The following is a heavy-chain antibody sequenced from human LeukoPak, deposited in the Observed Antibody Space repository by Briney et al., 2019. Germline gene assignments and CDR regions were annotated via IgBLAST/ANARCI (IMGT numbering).Heavy chain of an antibody. CDR1: GGSISSGGYS. J-gene: IGHJ5*02. CDR2: IYHSGST. CDR3: ARGRSTDGSAWPNWFDP. V-gene: IGHV4-30-2*01. Sequence: SETLSLTCAVSGGSISSGGYSWSWIRQPPGKGLEWIGYIYHSGSTNYNPSLKSRVTISVDTSKNQFSLKLSSVTAADTAVYYCARGRSTDGSAWPNWFDPWGQGTLVTVSS. D-gene: IGHD5-12*01.